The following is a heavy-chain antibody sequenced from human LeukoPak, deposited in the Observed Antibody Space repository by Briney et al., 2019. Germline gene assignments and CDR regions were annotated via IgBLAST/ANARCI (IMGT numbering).Heavy chain of an antibody. V-gene: IGHV1-18*01. CDR3: ARNHLGLGL. CDR1: GYTFTTYE. J-gene: IGHJ4*02. D-gene: IGHD3-16*01. Sequence: GSVKVSCKASGYTFTTYEIIWVRQAPGQGLEWMGWINTRNGNANYAHQLQGRVTMTTDTSTSTSYMELASLRFDDTAIYYCARNHLGLGLWGQGTLVTVS. CDR2: INTRNGNA.